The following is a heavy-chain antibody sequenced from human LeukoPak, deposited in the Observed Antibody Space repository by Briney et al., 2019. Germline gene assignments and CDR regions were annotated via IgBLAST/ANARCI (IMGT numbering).Heavy chain of an antibody. D-gene: IGHD3-16*02. Sequence: GGSLRLSCTASGFSFSGYWMSWVRQAPGKGLEWVAFIRYDGSNKYYADSVKGRFTISRDNSKNTLYLQMNSLRSEDTAVYYCARDPSSTFGGVIGDYYFDYWGQGTLVTVSS. CDR3: ARDPSSTFGGVIGDYYFDY. J-gene: IGHJ4*02. CDR2: IRYDGSNK. CDR1: GFSFSGYW. V-gene: IGHV3-30*02.